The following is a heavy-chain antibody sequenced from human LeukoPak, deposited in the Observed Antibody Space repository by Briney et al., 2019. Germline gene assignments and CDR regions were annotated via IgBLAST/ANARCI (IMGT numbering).Heavy chain of an antibody. V-gene: IGHV4-61*02. CDR1: GASISSGDYY. Sequence: SETLSLTCSVSGASISSGDYYWNWIRQPAGKGLEWIGRIYTSGGTNYNPSLKSRVIISVDTSKNQFSLKLSSVTAADTAVYYCARGGATYYYGSGSRYYYYMDVWGKGTTVTVSS. CDR2: IYTSGGT. D-gene: IGHD3-10*01. J-gene: IGHJ6*03. CDR3: ARGGATYYYGSGSRYYYYMDV.